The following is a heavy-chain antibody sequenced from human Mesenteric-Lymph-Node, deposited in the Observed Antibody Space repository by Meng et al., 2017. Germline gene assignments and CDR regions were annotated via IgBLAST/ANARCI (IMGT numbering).Heavy chain of an antibody. D-gene: IGHD1-26*01. V-gene: IGHV1-8*01. CDR3: ARDRGGRAGRGSYYLDAFDI. J-gene: IGHJ3*02. Sequence: ASVKVSCKGSGYTFTSYEINWVRQATGQVLEWMGWMNPNSDNKGYAQKDQGRVTMTRNTSLGTDYMERRSLRSEDTAVYYCARDRGGRAGRGSYYLDAFDIWGQGTTVTVSS. CDR1: GYTFTSYE. CDR2: MNPNSDNK.